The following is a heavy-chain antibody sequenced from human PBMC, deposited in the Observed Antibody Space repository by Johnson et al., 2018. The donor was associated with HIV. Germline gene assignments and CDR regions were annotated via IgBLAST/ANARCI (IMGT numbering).Heavy chain of an antibody. CDR2: INSDGSST. V-gene: IGHV3-74*02. CDR3: ARGGDDDEGAFDC. D-gene: IGHD2-21*02. CDR1: GFTFSSYW. Sequence: VQLVESGGGLVQPGGSLRLSCAASGFTFSSYWMHWVRQAPGKGLVWVSRINSDGSSTSYADSVKGRFTISRDNAKNTLYLRMNSLRAEDTAVYYCARGGDDDEGAFDCRGQGTMVTVSS. J-gene: IGHJ3*01.